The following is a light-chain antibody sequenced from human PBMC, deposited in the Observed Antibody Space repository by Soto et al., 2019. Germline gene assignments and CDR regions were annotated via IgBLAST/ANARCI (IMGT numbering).Light chain of an antibody. V-gene: IGKV3-11*01. Sequence: IGLTQSRGALSLAPGERATLSCRASHSVINFLAWYRQKPCQAPRLLIYDTSNMATGIAARFSGSGSGTDFTLTINILVPEDFAVYYCQQRRKWPVTFGQGTRLEIK. J-gene: IGKJ5*01. CDR1: HSVINF. CDR3: QQRRKWPVT. CDR2: DTS.